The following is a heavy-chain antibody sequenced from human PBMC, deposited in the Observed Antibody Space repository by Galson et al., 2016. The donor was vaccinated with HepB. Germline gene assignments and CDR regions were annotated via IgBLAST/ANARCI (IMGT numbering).Heavy chain of an antibody. CDR3: AGDKGITGTSVWFDP. CDR1: GGTFSTYK. D-gene: IGHD1-20*01. Sequence: SVKVSCKASGGTFSTYKISWVRQAPAQGLEWMGAIIPIVGTTNYAQKFQGRVTITADESTSTAYMELSSLRYEDTAVYYCAGDKGITGTSVWFDPWGQGTLVIVSS. CDR2: IIPIVGTT. V-gene: IGHV1-69*13. J-gene: IGHJ5*02.